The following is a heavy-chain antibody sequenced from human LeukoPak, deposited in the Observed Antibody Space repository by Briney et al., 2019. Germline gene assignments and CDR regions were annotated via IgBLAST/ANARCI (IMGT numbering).Heavy chain of an antibody. CDR1: GGSISSYY. Sequence: SETLSLTCIVSGGSISSYYWSWIRQPPGKGLEWIGYIYYSVSTNYNPSLRSRVTISVDTSKNQFSLKLSSVTAADTAVYYCARDTVPLWYFDLWGRGTLVTVSS. CDR3: ARDTVPLWYFDL. D-gene: IGHD2-8*02. J-gene: IGHJ2*01. V-gene: IGHV4-59*12. CDR2: IYYSVST.